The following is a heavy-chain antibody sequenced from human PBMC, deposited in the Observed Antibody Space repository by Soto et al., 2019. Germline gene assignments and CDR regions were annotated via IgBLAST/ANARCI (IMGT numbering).Heavy chain of an antibody. CDR3: VKGSYCTNGVCYTFSWFDP. V-gene: IGHV3-64D*06. Sequence: GGSLRLSCVASGFTFRSYGMHWVRQAPGKGLEYVSAISSNGGSTYYADPVKGRFTISRDNSKNTLYLQMSSLRAEDTAVYYCVKGSYCTNGVCYTFSWFDPWGQGTLVTVSS. D-gene: IGHD2-8*01. CDR1: GFTFRSYG. CDR2: ISSNGGST. J-gene: IGHJ5*02.